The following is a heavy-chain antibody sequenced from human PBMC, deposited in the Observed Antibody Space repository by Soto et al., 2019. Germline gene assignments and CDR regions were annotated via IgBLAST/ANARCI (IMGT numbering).Heavy chain of an antibody. CDR2: VNPDTGDT. D-gene: IGHD2-15*01. V-gene: IGHV1-8*01. Sequence: QVQLVQSGAEVKKPGASVKVSCKASGYTFVAFDIAWVRQASGQGLEWVGWVNPDTGDTAHKREFRGRLSMTRDTFINTVYMELSSLTPDDTAMYFCVRQAGGASTPGDDYWGQGTLVTVSP. CDR3: VRQAGGASTPGDDY. J-gene: IGHJ4*02. CDR1: GYTFVAFD.